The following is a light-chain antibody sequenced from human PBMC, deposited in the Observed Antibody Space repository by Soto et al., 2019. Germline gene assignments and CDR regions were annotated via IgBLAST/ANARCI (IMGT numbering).Light chain of an antibody. Sequence: DIQMTQSPSSLAASVGDRVTISCRASQIISTYLNWYQQKPGQVPTLLIYGASSFQSGVPSRFSASGSGTDFTLSISSLQREDFATYYCQQSYSTPHTFGQGTKLEIK. CDR1: QIISTY. CDR3: QQSYSTPHT. J-gene: IGKJ2*01. CDR2: GAS. V-gene: IGKV1-39*01.